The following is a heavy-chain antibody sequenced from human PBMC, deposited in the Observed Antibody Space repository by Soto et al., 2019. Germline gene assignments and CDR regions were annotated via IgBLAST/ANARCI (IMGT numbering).Heavy chain of an antibody. Sequence: SETLSLTCTVTGGSISSGDYYWSWIRQPPGKGLEWIGYIYYSGSTYYNPSLKSRVTISVDTSKNQFSLKLSSVTAADTAVYYCAREVLSGSYLFDYWGQGTLVTVSS. CDR1: GGSISSGDYY. CDR3: AREVLSGSYLFDY. CDR2: IYYSGST. J-gene: IGHJ4*02. D-gene: IGHD1-26*01. V-gene: IGHV4-30-4*01.